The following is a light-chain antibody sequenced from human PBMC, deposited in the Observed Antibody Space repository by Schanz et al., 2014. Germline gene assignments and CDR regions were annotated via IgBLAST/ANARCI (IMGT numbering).Light chain of an antibody. CDR2: WAS. V-gene: IGKV4-1*01. CDR1: QRVFYSYTNKTY. CDR3: QQYYSNPLT. Sequence: DIVMTQSPDSLAVSLGGRATLNCKSSQRVFYSYTNKTYLAWYQQKPGQTPNLLIYWASTRESGVPDRFSGSESGTDFTLTISSLQAEDVAVYYCQQYYSNPLTFGGGTKVEIK. J-gene: IGKJ4*01.